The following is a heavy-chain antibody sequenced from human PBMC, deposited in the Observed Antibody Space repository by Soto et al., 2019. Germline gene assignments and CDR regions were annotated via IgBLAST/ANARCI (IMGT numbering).Heavy chain of an antibody. V-gene: IGHV4-61*05. Sequence: PSETLSLTCTVSGDSISSNNNYWSWIRQPPGEGLEWIGFIYYSGSTNYNPSLKSRVTISVDTSKNQFSLKLSSVTAADTAVYYCARFNWYFDLWGRGTLVTVSS. CDR1: GDSISSNNNY. CDR3: ARFNWYFDL. J-gene: IGHJ2*01. CDR2: IYYSGST.